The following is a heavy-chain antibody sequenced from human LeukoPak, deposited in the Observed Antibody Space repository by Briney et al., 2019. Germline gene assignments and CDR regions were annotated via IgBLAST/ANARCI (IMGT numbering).Heavy chain of an antibody. V-gene: IGHV1-2*06. CDR3: ARVSSSWSFDY. CDR1: GYTFTGYY. J-gene: IGHJ4*02. D-gene: IGHD6-13*01. CDR2: INPNSGGT. Sequence: ASVTVSCKASGYTFTGYYMHWVRQAPGQGLEWMGRINPNSGGTNYAQKFQGRVTMTRDTTISTAYMELSRLRSDDTAVYYCARVSSSWSFDYWGQGTLVTVSS.